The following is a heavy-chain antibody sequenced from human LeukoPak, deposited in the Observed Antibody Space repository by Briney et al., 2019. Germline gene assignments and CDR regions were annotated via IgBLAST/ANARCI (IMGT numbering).Heavy chain of an antibody. CDR2: IIPIFGTA. J-gene: IGHJ4*02. CDR1: GGTFSSYA. CDR3: ARDRVDYDSSGYYFYY. D-gene: IGHD3-22*01. V-gene: IGHV1-69*13. Sequence: SVKVSCKASGGTFSSYAISWVRQAPGQGLEWMGGIIPIFGTANYAQKFQGRVTITADESTSTAYMELSSLRSEDTAVYYCARDRVDYDSSGYYFYYWGQGTLVTVSS.